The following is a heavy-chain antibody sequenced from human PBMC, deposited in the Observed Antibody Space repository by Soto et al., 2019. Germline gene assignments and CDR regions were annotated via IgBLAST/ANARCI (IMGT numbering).Heavy chain of an antibody. Sequence: VQLVESGGGLVQPGGSLRLSCATSGFTFSSYWMTWVRRAPGRGLEWVANIKQDGSEEYYVDSVKGRFTISRDNAKNSLSLQMNSLRAEDTAVYYCARSGNSRNGGFDPWGQGTLVTVSS. V-gene: IGHV3-7*01. CDR1: GFTFSSYW. J-gene: IGHJ5*02. CDR3: ARSGNSRNGGFDP. CDR2: IKQDGSEE. D-gene: IGHD6-13*01.